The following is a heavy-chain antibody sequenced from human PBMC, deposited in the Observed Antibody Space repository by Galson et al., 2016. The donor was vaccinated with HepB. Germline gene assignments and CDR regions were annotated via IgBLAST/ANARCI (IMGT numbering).Heavy chain of an antibody. CDR1: GFTFSTYW. J-gene: IGHJ4*02. V-gene: IGHV3-7*01. CDR3: ARRQMYTMSAFDY. CDR2: IKPDGSEK. Sequence: SLRLSCAASGFTFSTYWMSWVRQAPGKGLEWVANIKPDGSEKYYVDSVKGRFTISRDTAKSSLYLQMNSLRAEDKAVYYCARRQMYTMSAFDYWGQGTLVTVSS. D-gene: IGHD5-24*01.